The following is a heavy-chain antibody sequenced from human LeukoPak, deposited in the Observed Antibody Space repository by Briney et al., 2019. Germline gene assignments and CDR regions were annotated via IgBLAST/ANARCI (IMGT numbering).Heavy chain of an antibody. CDR1: GGSISSYY. Sequence: SETLSLTCTVPGGSISSYYWSWIRQPPGKGLEWIGYIYYSGSTNYNPSLKSRVTISVDTSKNQFSLKLSSVTAADTAVYYCARQGYGLTYFDYWGQGTLVAVSS. CDR3: ARQGYGLTYFDY. CDR2: IYYSGST. J-gene: IGHJ4*02. V-gene: IGHV4-59*08. D-gene: IGHD5-18*01.